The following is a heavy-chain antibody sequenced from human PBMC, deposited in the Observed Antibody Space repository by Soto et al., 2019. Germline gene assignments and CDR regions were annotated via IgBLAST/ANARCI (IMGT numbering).Heavy chain of an antibody. V-gene: IGHV3-11*01. J-gene: IGHJ4*02. CDR3: GRDRPSGFIVVSAAMDGRRGY. D-gene: IGHD2-2*01. CDR2: ISSSGNTV. CDR1: GFTFSDYY. Sequence: GGSLRLSCAASGFTFSDYYMSWIRQAPGKGLEWVSYISSSGNTVNYADSVKGRFTISRDNAKNSLYLQMNSLRAEDTAVYYCGRDRPSGFIVVSAAMDGRRGYWGQGTLVTVSS.